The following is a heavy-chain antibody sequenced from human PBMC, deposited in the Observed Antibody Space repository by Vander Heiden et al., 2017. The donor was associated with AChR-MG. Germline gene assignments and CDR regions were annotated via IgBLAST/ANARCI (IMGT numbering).Heavy chain of an antibody. CDR1: GDSVASHSAG. Sequence: QVQLQQSGPGLVKPSQTLSLTCAISGDSVASHSAGWNWIRQAPSRGLEWLGRTYYRSKWNNDYAASVKGRITINPDTFKNQFSLQLNSVTPEDTAVYYCVRGLAVTGFDPWGQGTLVTVSS. V-gene: IGHV6-1*01. J-gene: IGHJ5*02. D-gene: IGHD4-4*01. CDR3: VRGLAVTGFDP. CDR2: TYYRSKWNN.